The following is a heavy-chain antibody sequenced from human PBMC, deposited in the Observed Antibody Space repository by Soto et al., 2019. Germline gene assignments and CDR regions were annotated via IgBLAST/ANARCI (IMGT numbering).Heavy chain of an antibody. D-gene: IGHD3-9*01. V-gene: IGHV3-30*03. J-gene: IGHJ6*02. Sequence: QVQLVESGGGVVQPGRSLRLSCAASGFTFSSYGMHWVRQAPGKGLEWVAVISYDGSNKYYADSVKGRFTISRDNSKNTLSLQLNSRRAEDTAVYYCAQSFAFAWLLLHGMDVWGQGTTVTVS. CDR3: AQSFAFAWLLLHGMDV. CDR2: ISYDGSNK. CDR1: GFTFSSYG.